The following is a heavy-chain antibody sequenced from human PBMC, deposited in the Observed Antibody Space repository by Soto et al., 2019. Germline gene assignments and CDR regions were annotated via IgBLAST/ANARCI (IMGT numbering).Heavy chain of an antibody. CDR2: INPKTGDT. CDR3: ERDPPRFFTSSPEGAGL. J-gene: IGHJ4*02. Sequence: QVQLVQSGTEVKKPGASVKVSCKASGYIFTDSHIHWARQASGQGLEWLGWINPKTGDTHYSQKFQGRIILTRDRSISTAYMELTNLTSDHTAVYYCERDPPRFFTSSPEGAGLWSQGTLVTVSS. D-gene: IGHD6-6*01. V-gene: IGHV1-2*02. CDR1: GYIFTDSH.